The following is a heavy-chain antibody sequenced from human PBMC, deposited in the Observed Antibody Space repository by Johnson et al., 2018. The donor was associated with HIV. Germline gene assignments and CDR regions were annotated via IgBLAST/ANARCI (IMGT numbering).Heavy chain of an antibody. CDR2: LSYDGTNE. J-gene: IGHJ3*01. V-gene: IGHV3-30-3*01. D-gene: IGHD4-17*01. CDR3: ASSRANDYGIPDAFPV. Sequence: QVQLVESGGGVVQPGRSLRLSCAASGFTFNDYGMHWVRQAPGKGLEWVAVLSYDGTNEYYADSVKGRFTISRDNAKNSVYLQMTSLRAEDTALYYCASSRANDYGIPDAFPVWGQGTMVTVSS. CDR1: GFTFNDYG.